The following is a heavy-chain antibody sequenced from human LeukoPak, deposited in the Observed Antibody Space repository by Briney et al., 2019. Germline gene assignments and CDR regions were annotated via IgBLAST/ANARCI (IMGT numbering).Heavy chain of an antibody. D-gene: IGHD3-10*01. J-gene: IGHJ4*02. CDR2: VSAYIGNT. CDR3: ARDYTSGSYYNVRVNHFDY. V-gene: IGHV1-18*01. CDR1: GSTFTCYG. Sequence: ASVKVSCKASGSTFTCYGISWVRQAPGQGLEWMGWVSAYIGNTNYSQKLQGRVTMTTDTSTSTAYMELRSLRSDDTAVYYCARDYTSGSYYNVRVNHFDYRGQGTLVTVSS.